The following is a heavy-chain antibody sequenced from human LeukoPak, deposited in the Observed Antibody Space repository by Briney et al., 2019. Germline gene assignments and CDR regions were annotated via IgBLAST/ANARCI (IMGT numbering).Heavy chain of an antibody. CDR1: GYSISSGYY. J-gene: IGHJ4*02. D-gene: IGHD2-8*01. CDR2: IYHSGST. CDR3: ARGGGRGYCTNGVCYTVFDY. Sequence: SETLSLTCTVSGYSISSGYYWGWIRQPPGKGLEWIGSIYHSGSTYYNPSLKSRVTISVDTSKNQFSLKLSSVTAADTAVYYCARGGGRGYCTNGVCYTVFDYWGQGTLVTVSS. V-gene: IGHV4-38-2*02.